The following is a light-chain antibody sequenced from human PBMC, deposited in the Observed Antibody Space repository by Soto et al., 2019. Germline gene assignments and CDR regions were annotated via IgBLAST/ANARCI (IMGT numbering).Light chain of an antibody. J-gene: IGLJ1*01. CDR3: DSYTSGSSYV. CDR2: DVS. V-gene: IGLV2-14*01. CDR1: SSDVGGYNY. Sequence: SALTQPASVSGSTGQSITISCTGTSSDVGGYNYVSWYQQHPGKAPKLMIYDVSYRPSGVSDRFSGSKSGNTASLTISGLQSEDEADYYCDSYTSGSSYVFGTGTKLTVL.